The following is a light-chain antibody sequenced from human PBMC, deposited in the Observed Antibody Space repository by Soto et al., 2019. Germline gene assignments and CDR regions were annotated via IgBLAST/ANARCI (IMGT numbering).Light chain of an antibody. V-gene: IGKV3D-7*01. CDR3: LQDHDDSWT. J-gene: IGKJ1*01. CDR2: DAS. CDR1: QSVRSTY. Sequence: VVTRWPAAVSLCPAKEPKLSGKASQSVRSTYLAWYQQKPGQAPRLLIYDASSRATDIPARFSGSGSGTAFTLTVSSLQPEDFATYYCLQDHDDSWTFGQGTKVDIK.